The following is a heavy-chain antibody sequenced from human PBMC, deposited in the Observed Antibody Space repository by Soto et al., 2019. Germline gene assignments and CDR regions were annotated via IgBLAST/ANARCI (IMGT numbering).Heavy chain of an antibody. CDR3: ARGLSRLGSHFDY. D-gene: IGHD1-26*01. V-gene: IGHV4-30-4*01. J-gene: IGHJ4*02. Sequence: SETLSLTCTVSGGSISSGDYYWSWIRQPPGKGLEWIGYIYYSGSTYYNPSLKSRVTISVDTSKNQFSLKLSSVTAADTAVYYCARGLSRLGSHFDYWGQGTLVTVSS. CDR2: IYYSGST. CDR1: GGSISSGDYY.